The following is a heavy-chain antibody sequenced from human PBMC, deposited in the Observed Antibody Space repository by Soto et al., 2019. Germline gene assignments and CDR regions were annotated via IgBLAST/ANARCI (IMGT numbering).Heavy chain of an antibody. Sequence: SEALSLTNTGSGYYIRGFSYCALIRQSPGKGPEWIASIYHGGTTFYNPSLKSRLTISVDTSNNQFSLKLTSVTAADTAVYYCARVHVMVVAGSTFDYWGHGTLVTVSS. J-gene: IGHJ4*01. CDR1: GYYIRGFSY. CDR3: ARVHVMVVAGSTFDY. CDR2: IYHGGTT. V-gene: IGHV4-38-2*02. D-gene: IGHD6-19*01.